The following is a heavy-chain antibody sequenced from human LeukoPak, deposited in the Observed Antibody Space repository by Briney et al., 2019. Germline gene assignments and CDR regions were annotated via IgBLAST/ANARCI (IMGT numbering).Heavy chain of an antibody. Sequence: SETLSLTCTVSGGSISSSSYYWGWIRQPPGKGLGWIGSIYYSGSTYYNPSLKSRVTISVDTSKNQFSLKLSSVTAADTAVYYCARGLDGTADYWGQGTLVTVSS. CDR3: ARGLDGTADY. CDR2: IYYSGST. V-gene: IGHV4-39*01. J-gene: IGHJ4*02. D-gene: IGHD2-21*02. CDR1: GGSISSSSYY.